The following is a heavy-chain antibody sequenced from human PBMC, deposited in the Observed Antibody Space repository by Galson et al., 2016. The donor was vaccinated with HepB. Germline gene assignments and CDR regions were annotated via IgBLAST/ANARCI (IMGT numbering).Heavy chain of an antibody. CDR1: GFTFSSYW. CDR3: ARAGWLHDY. D-gene: IGHD5-24*01. CDR2: IERDGSAE. Sequence: SLRLSCAASGFTFSSYWMSWVRQAPGEGLDWVAIIERDGSAEYYSDSVKGRFTISRDNAKNSVYLQMNSLRVEDTAVYYCARAGWLHDYWGQGTLVTVSS. V-gene: IGHV3-7*03. J-gene: IGHJ4*02.